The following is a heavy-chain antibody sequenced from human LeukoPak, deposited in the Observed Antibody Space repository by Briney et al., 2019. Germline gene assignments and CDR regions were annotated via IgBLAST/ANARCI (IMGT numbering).Heavy chain of an antibody. CDR3: ARTPYSSSSHYYMDV. V-gene: IGHV4-59*01. J-gene: IGHJ6*03. Sequence: PSETLSLTCTVSGGSISSYYWSRIRQPPGKGLEWIGYIYYSGSTNYNPSLKSRVTISVDTSKNQFSLKLSSVTAADTAVYYCARTPYSSSSHYYMDVWGKGTTVTVSS. CDR1: GGSISSYY. D-gene: IGHD6-6*01. CDR2: IYYSGST.